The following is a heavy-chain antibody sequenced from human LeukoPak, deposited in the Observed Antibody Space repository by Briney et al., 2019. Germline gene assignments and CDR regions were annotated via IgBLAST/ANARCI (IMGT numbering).Heavy chain of an antibody. V-gene: IGHV3-7*01. CDR1: GFDFSRYW. D-gene: IGHD2-8*01. CDR3: ARLKDDVTKFDY. CDR2: INQDVSRT. Sequence: PGGSLRLSCAGSGFDFSRYWMAWVPEAPGKGLEWVASINQDVSRTHYVHSVKGRFTISRDNAKSSLFLQMTRLRVEDTAVYYCARLKDDVTKFDYWGQGTLVTVSS. J-gene: IGHJ4*02.